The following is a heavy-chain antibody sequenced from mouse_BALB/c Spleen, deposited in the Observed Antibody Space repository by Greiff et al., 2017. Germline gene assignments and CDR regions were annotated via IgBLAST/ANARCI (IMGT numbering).Heavy chain of an antibody. CDR2: ISSGSSTI. J-gene: IGHJ2*01. Sequence: EVQLVESGGGLVQPGGSRKLSCAASGFTFSSFGMHWVRQAPEKGLEWVAYISSGSSTIYYADTVKGRFTISRDNPKNTLFLQMTSLRSEDTAMYYCARSLLGRAFDYWGQGTTLTVSS. V-gene: IGHV5-17*02. CDR1: GFTFSSFG. D-gene: IGHD4-1*01. CDR3: ARSLLGRAFDY.